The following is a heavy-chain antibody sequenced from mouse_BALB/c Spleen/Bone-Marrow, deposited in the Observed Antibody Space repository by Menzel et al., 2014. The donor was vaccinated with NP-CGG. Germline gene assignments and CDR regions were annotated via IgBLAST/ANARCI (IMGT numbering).Heavy chain of an antibody. Sequence: VQGVESGPGLVQPSQSLSITCTVSGVSLTSYAVHWVRQSPGKGLEWLGVIWSGGSTDYNAAFISRLSISKDNSKSQVFFKMNSLQANDTAIYYCARNVYYYGSSPMDYWGQGTSVTVSS. V-gene: IGHV2-2*02. D-gene: IGHD1-1*01. J-gene: IGHJ4*01. CDR3: ARNVYYYGSSPMDY. CDR1: GVSLTSYA. CDR2: IWSGGST.